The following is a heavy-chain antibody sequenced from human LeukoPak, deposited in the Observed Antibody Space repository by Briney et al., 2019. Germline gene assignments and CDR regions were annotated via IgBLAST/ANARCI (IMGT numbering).Heavy chain of an antibody. CDR1: GFTFSSYA. V-gene: IGHV3-23*01. CDR3: AKSPGPSQLAAAGVNWFDP. D-gene: IGHD6-13*01. J-gene: IGHJ5*02. Sequence: GGSLRLSCAASGFTFSSYAMSWVRQAPGKGLEWVSAISGSGGSTYYADSVKGRFTISRDNSKNTLYLQMNSLRAEDTAVYYCAKSPGPSQLAAAGVNWFDPWGQGTLVTVSS. CDR2: ISGSGGST.